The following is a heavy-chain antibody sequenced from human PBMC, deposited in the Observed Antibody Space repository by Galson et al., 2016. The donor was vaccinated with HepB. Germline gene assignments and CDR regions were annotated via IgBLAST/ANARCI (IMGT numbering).Heavy chain of an antibody. Sequence: SLRLSCAASGFTFSSYAMHWVRQAPGKGLEWVAVISYDGRSESYAGAVKGRFTISRDNFKNTLYLHLNSLRAEETAVYYCARAVHGSGSYWDKWGQGTLVAVSS. CDR2: ISYDGRSE. J-gene: IGHJ4*02. CDR3: ARAVHGSGSYWDK. D-gene: IGHD3-10*01. CDR1: GFTFSSYA. V-gene: IGHV3-30*04.